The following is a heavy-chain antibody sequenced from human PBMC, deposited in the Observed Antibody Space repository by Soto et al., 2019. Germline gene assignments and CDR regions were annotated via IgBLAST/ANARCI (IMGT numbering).Heavy chain of an antibody. CDR3: ARDPRSWNYVGVWDY. CDR2: INPDGGST. CDR1: GYLFMDYY. D-gene: IGHD3-16*01. J-gene: IGHJ4*02. Sequence: QVQLVQSGAEVKKPGASMKISCKASGYLFMDYYIHWLRQAPGQGLEWMGVINPDGGSTSYAQRFQGRLTVTADTSRSTVFLDLNSVTVDDTAFYFCARDPRSWNYVGVWDYWGQGTLVTVST. V-gene: IGHV1-46*01.